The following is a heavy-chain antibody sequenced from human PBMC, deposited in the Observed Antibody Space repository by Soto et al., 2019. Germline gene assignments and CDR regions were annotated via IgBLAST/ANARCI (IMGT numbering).Heavy chain of an antibody. Sequence: SETLSLTCAVSGGSISSGGYSWSWIRQPPGKGLEWIGYIYHSGSTYYNPSLKSRVTISVDRSKNQFSLKLTSVTAADTAVYYCATAPGPYWGQGTLVTVSS. V-gene: IGHV4-30-2*01. CDR3: ATAPGPY. J-gene: IGHJ4*02. CDR1: GGSISSGGYS. CDR2: IYHSGST.